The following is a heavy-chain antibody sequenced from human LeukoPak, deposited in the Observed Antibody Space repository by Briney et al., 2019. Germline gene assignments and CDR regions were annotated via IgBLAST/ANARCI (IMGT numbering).Heavy chain of an antibody. CDR3: ARDWGSTYSSGWPPLDY. Sequence: ASVKVSCKASGYTFTSYGISWVRQAPGQGLAWMGWISAYNGNTNYAQELQGRVTMTTDTSTSTAYMELRSLRSDDTAVYYCARDWGSTYSSGWPPLDYWGQGTLVTVSS. D-gene: IGHD6-19*01. CDR2: ISAYNGNT. J-gene: IGHJ4*02. CDR1: GYTFTSYG. V-gene: IGHV1-18*01.